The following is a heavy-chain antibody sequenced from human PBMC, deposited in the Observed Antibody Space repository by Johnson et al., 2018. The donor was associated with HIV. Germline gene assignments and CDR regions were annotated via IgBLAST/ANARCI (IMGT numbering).Heavy chain of an antibody. D-gene: IGHD3-3*01. J-gene: IGHJ3*02. CDR3: AKELGERECEEWASDYYDFGRDLPCQDPRGVVGSFDI. CDR1: GSTFDDYG. V-gene: IGHV3-20*04. CDR2: INWNGGST. Sequence: GQLVESGGGLVQPGRSLRLSCTASGSTFDDYGMSWVRQAPGKGLEWVSGINWNGGSTGYADSVKGRFTISRDNSKGTVYLQMDGLRPEDTALDYWAKELGERECEEWASDYYDFGRDLPCQDPRGVVGSFDIWGQGTMVTVSS.